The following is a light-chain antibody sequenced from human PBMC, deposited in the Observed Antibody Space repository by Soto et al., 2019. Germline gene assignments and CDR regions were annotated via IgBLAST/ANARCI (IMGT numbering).Light chain of an antibody. Sequence: QSELTQPPSVSAAPGQKVTISCSGSRTNIANYYVSWFQQPPGTAPKLLIYENNKRPSGIPGRFSGSKSGTSATLGITGLQTGDEVDYYCGTWDSSLSGFVFGTGPKVTVL. CDR3: GTWDSSLSGFV. V-gene: IGLV1-51*02. CDR2: ENN. CDR1: RTNIANYY. J-gene: IGLJ1*01.